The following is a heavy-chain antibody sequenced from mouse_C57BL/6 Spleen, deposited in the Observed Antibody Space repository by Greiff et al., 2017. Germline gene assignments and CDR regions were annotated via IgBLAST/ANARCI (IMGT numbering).Heavy chain of an antibody. CDR3: ARGYGSSYLFAY. V-gene: IGHV1-42*01. D-gene: IGHD1-1*01. CDR2: INPSTGGT. J-gene: IGHJ3*01. Sequence: EVKLMESGPELVKPGASVKISCKASGYSFTGYYMNWVKQSPEKSLEWIGEINPSTGGTTYNQKFKAKATLTVDKSSSTAYMQLKSLTSEDAAVYYCARGYGSSYLFAYWGQGTLVTVSA. CDR1: GYSFTGYY.